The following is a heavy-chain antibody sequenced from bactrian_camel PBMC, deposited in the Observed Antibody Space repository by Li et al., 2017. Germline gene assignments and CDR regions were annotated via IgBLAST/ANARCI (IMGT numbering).Heavy chain of an antibody. V-gene: IGHV3S9*01. D-gene: IGHD1*01. Sequence: HVQLVESGGGSVQAGGSLRLSCAASGYTNCMGWFRQYPGNEREGVASLDTDGRSIYAGSVKGRSTVSFDHAKNTLYLQLNDLKTEDTAMYYCARDVYDFGREYDYWGQGTQVTVS. J-gene: IGHJ4*01. CDR2: LDTDGRS. CDR3: ARDVYDFGREYDY. CDR1: GYTNC.